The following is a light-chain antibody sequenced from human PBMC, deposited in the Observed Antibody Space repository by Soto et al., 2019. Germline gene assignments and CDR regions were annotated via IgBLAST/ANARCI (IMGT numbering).Light chain of an antibody. J-gene: IGLJ2*01. CDR1: TSDVGGYNY. CDR2: EVN. V-gene: IGLV2-14*01. CDR3: SSYTGISSLDIV. Sequence: QSALTQPASVSGSPGQSITISCTGTTSDVGGYNYVSWYQQLPGNAPKLIIYEVNHRPSGVSNRFSGSKSGSTASLTISRLQGEDEAHYYCSSYTGISSLDIVFGGGTKLTVL.